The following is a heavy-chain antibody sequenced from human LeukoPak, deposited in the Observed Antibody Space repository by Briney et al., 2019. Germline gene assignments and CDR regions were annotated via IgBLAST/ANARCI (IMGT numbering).Heavy chain of an antibody. CDR3: ARDPPSSSVTTHYFHY. J-gene: IGHJ4*02. CDR1: GFTFSSYA. CDR2: ISSNGGST. V-gene: IGHV3-64*01. Sequence: GGSLRLSCAASGFTFSSYAMHWVRQAPGKGLEYVSAISSNGGSTYYANSVKGRFTISRDNSKNTVYLQMNSLRDEDAALYYCARDPPSSSVTTHYFHYWGQGILVTVSS. D-gene: IGHD4-17*01.